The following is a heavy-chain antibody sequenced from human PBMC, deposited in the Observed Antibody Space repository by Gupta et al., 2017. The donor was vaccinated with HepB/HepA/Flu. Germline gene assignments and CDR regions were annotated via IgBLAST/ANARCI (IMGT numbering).Heavy chain of an antibody. D-gene: IGHD2-2*01. J-gene: IGHJ4*02. CDR2: ISYDGSNK. V-gene: IGHV3-30*03. CDR3: ASLCVVPAAMCALDY. CDR1: GFTFSSYG. Sequence: QVQLVESGGGVVQPGRSLRLSCAASGFTFSSYGMHWVRQAPGKGLEWVAVISYDGSNKYYADSVKGRFTISRDNSKNTLYLQMNSLRAEDTAVYYCASLCVVPAAMCALDYWGQGTLVTVSS.